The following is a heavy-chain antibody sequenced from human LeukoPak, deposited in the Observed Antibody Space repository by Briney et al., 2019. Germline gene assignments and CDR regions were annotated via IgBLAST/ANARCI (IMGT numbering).Heavy chain of an antibody. CDR1: GFTFSSYE. CDR2: ISSSGSTI. J-gene: IGHJ5*02. Sequence: GGSLRLSCAASGFTFSSYEMNWVRQAPGKGLEWVSYISSSGSTIYYADSVKGRFTISRDNAKNSLYLQMNSLRAEDTAVYYCARSYYDILTGYYKFWFWFDPWGQGTLVTVSS. CDR3: ARSYYDILTGYYKFWFWFDP. V-gene: IGHV3-48*03. D-gene: IGHD3-9*01.